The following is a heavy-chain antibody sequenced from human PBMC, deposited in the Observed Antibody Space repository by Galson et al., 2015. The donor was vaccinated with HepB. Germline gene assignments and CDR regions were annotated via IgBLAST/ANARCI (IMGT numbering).Heavy chain of an antibody. J-gene: IGHJ3*02. D-gene: IGHD3-22*01. CDR3: ARYYYDSSGYYSGSAFDI. Sequence: SVKVSCKASGYTFTSYGISWVRQAPGQGLEWMGWISAYNGNTNYAQKLQGRVTMTTDTSTSTAYMELRSLRSDDTAVYYCARYYYDSSGYYSGSAFDIWGQGTMVTVSS. CDR1: GYTFTSYG. V-gene: IGHV1-18*04. CDR2: ISAYNGNT.